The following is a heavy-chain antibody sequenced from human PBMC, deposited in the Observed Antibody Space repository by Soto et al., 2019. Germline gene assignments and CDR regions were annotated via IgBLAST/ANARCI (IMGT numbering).Heavy chain of an antibody. CDR3: ARGYFNTSNYFDY. CDR2: INTDNEDT. CDR1: GYTFTTYA. D-gene: IGHD3-9*01. V-gene: IGHV1-3*04. J-gene: IGHJ4*02. Sequence: ASVKVSCKASGYTFTTYAIHWLRQAPGQRLEWMGWINTDNEDTKYSHELQGRVTIAKDTSASTAFLELSGLTYEDTAVYYCARGYFNTSNYFDYGGQGTLDTGSX.